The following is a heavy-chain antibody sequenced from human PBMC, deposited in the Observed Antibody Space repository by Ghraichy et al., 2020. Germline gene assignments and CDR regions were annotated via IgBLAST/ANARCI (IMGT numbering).Heavy chain of an antibody. J-gene: IGHJ2*01. D-gene: IGHD2-15*01. V-gene: IGHV3-72*01. CDR2: TRNKAKSYTT. CDR3: AGTVLVANTYSYLEI. Sequence: GGSLRLSCAASGFIFSDYYMDWVRQAPGKGLEWVGRTRNKAKSYTTEYAASVKGRFTVSRDDSKNSLYLQMNSLKSEDTAVYYCAGTVLVANTYSYLEIWGRGTLVTVSS. CDR1: GFIFSDYY.